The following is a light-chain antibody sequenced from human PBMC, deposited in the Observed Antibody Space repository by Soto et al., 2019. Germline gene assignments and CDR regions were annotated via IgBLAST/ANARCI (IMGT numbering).Light chain of an antibody. CDR3: QQYGSSPIT. V-gene: IGKV3-20*01. CDR1: QTVSSSY. Sequence: EIVSTQSPGTLSLSPWEIATLSCRASQTVSSSYLACYQQKPGQAPRLLIYGASSRATGIPDRFSGSGSGTDFTHTISRLEPEDFAVYYCQQYGSSPITFGQGTRLEIK. J-gene: IGKJ5*01. CDR2: GAS.